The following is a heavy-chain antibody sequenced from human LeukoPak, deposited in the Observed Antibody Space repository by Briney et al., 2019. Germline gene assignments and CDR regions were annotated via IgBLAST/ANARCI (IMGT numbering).Heavy chain of an antibody. V-gene: IGHV3-48*03. CDR3: ARGGWYVGFDF. D-gene: IGHD6-19*01. CDR1: GFTFSSYE. CDR2: ISTSGSNK. Sequence: GGSLRPSCAASGFTFSSYEMNWVRQAPGKGLEWVSYISTSGSNKYYADSVKGRFTISRDNAKNSLYLQMNSLRAEDTAVYHCARGGWYVGFDFWGQGTLVTVSS. J-gene: IGHJ4*02.